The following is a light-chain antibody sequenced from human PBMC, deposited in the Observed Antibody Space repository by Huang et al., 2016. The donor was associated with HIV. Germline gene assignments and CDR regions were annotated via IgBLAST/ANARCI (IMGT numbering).Light chain of an antibody. CDR2: SAS. V-gene: IGKV1-39*01. CDR3: QQGYSALIT. J-gene: IGKJ5*01. CDR1: QNINTY. Sequence: DILLTQSPSSLSASVGDRVTITCRASQNINTYLNLYQQKPGKAPNLLIHSASTLQTGVPSRFSGSGSGTDFTLTVNSLQPEDSATYYCQQGYSALITFGQGTRL.